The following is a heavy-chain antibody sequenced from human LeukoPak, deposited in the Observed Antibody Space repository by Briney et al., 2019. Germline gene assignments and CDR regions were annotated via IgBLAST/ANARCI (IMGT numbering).Heavy chain of an antibody. CDR3: ARDNYDYVWGSYQNFDY. D-gene: IGHD3-16*02. CDR1: GGSFSVYY. CDR2: IDHSGST. V-gene: IGHV4-34*01. J-gene: IGHJ4*02. Sequence: PSETLSLTCAVYGGSFSVYYWSWIRQPPGKGLEWIGEIDHSGSTNYNPSLKSRVTISVDTSKNQFSLKLSSVTAADTAVYYCARDNYDYVWGSYQNFDYWGQGTLVTVSS.